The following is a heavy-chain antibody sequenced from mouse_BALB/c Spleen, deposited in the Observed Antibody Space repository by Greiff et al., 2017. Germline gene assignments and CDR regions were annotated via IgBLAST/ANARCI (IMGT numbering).Heavy chain of an antibody. J-gene: IGHJ4*01. CDR2: ISSGGSYT. V-gene: IGHV5-9-3*01. Sequence: EVHLVESGGGLVKPGGSLKLSCAASGFTFTSYAMSWVRQTPEKRLEWVETISSGGSYTYYPDSVKGRFTISRDNAKNTLYLQMSSLRSEDTAMYYCARDYYGSGSYAMDYWGQGTSVTVSA. D-gene: IGHD1-1*01. CDR3: ARDYYGSGSYAMDY. CDR1: GFTFTSYA.